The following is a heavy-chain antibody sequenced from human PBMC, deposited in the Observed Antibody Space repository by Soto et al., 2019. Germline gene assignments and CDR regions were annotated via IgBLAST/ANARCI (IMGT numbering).Heavy chain of an antibody. J-gene: IGHJ6*03. CDR3: ARTGDYYYYYMDV. V-gene: IGHV4-61*08. CDR1: GGSISSGGYY. Sequence: SETLSLTCTFSGGSISSGGYYWSWIRQHPGKGLEWIGYIYYSGSINYNPSLKSRVTISVVTSKNQFSLKLSSVTAADTAVYYCARTGDYYYYYMDVWGKGTTVTVSS. D-gene: IGHD7-27*01. CDR2: IYYSGSI.